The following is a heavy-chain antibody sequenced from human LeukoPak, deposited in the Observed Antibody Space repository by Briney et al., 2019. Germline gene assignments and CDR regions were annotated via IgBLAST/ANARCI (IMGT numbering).Heavy chain of an antibody. CDR1: GGTFSSYA. CDR2: IIPIFGIA. J-gene: IGHJ6*02. Sequence: SAKVSCKASGGTFSSYAISWVRQAPGQGLEWMGRIIPIFGIANYAQKFQGRVTIAADKSTSTAYMELSSLRSEDTAVYYCAREARGRQQLGSGASYGMDVWGQGTTVTVSS. V-gene: IGHV1-69*04. CDR3: AREARGRQQLGSGASYGMDV. D-gene: IGHD6-13*01.